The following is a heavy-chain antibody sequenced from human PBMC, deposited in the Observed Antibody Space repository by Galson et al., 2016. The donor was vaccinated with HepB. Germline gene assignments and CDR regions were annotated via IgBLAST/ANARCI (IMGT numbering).Heavy chain of an antibody. D-gene: IGHD1-1*01. J-gene: IGHJ5*02. V-gene: IGHV3-30-3*02. Sequence: SLRLSCATSGFALSTYAMHWVRQAPGKGLEWVAVISFDGTNKYYAESVKGRFTISRDTSKNTVSLQMTSLRGEDTAVYYCASGASGTTHGPNWFDPWGQGTRVTVAS. CDR3: ASGASGTTHGPNWFDP. CDR1: GFALSTYA. CDR2: ISFDGTNK.